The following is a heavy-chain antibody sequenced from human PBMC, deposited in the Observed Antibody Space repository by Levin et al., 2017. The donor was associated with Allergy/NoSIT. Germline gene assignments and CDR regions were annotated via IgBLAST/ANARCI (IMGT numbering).Heavy chain of an antibody. J-gene: IGHJ4*02. CDR3: AKRGKFRVGGDDCFDY. CDR1: GFTFSSYA. CDR2: ISGSGGST. V-gene: IGHV3-23*01. Sequence: GGSLRLSCAASGFTFSSYAMSWVRQAPGKGLEWVSAISGSGGSTYYADSVKGRFTISRDNSKNTLYLQMNSLRAEDTAVYYCAKRGKFRVGGDDCFDYWGQGTLVTVSS. D-gene: IGHD1-26*01.